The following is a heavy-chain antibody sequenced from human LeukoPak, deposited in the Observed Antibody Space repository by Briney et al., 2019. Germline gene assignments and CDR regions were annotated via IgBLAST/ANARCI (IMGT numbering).Heavy chain of an antibody. V-gene: IGHV4-39*01. Sequence: KPSETLSLTCTVSGGSISSSSYYWGWIRQPPGKGLEWIGSIYYSGSTYYNPFLKSRVTISVDTSKNQFSLKLSSVTAADTAVYYCARLLNWFDPWGQGTLVTVSS. CDR2: IYYSGST. CDR3: ARLLNWFDP. D-gene: IGHD2-15*01. CDR1: GGSISSSSYY. J-gene: IGHJ5*02.